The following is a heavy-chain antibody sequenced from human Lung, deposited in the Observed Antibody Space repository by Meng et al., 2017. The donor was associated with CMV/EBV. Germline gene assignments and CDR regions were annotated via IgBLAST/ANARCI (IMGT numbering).Heavy chain of an antibody. CDR2: IYHSRTT. J-gene: IGHJ4*02. CDR1: RGSSSSWTW. D-gene: IGHD6-19*01. CDR3: ARVGQWVPIDY. Sequence: VQASGSVPVSVKRSVTSGLSCGATRGSSSSWTWCSWVRRHPGKGLGLIGEIYHSRTTNYNPSLKSGIIISVDKSNNQFSLNLSSVAAADTAVYYCARVGQWVPIDYWGQGTLVTVSS. V-gene: IGHV4-4*02.